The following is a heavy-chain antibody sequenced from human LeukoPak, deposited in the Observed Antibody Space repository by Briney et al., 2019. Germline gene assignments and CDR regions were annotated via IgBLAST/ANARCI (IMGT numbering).Heavy chain of an antibody. Sequence: GGSLRLSCAASGFTFSIYNMNWVRQAPGKGLEWVSAISGSGGSTYYADSVKGRFTISRDNSKNTLYLQMNSLRAEDTTVYYCAKGDSGRYYYYGMDVWGQGTTVTVSS. V-gene: IGHV3-23*01. CDR3: AKGDSGRYYYYGMDV. CDR2: ISGSGGST. D-gene: IGHD3-10*01. J-gene: IGHJ6*02. CDR1: GFTFSIYN.